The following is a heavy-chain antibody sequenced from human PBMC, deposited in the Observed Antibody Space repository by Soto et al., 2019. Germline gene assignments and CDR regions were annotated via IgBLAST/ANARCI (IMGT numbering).Heavy chain of an antibody. Sequence: QVQLQQSGAGLLKPSETLSLTCAVYGESFSGYIWTWIRQTPGKGLQWIGQINHSGSASYNPSLNSRVTLSVHTSKSQFSLELSSMTAADTAVYYCARGLITGSHYSGGWYYFDSWGQGTQVTVSS. D-gene: IGHD6-19*01. CDR2: INHSGSA. J-gene: IGHJ4*02. CDR1: GESFSGYI. CDR3: ARGLITGSHYSGGWYYFDS. V-gene: IGHV4-34*01.